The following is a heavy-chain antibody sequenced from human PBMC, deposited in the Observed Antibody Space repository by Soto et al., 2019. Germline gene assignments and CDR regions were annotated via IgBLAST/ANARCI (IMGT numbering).Heavy chain of an antibody. V-gene: IGHV3-30-3*01. CDR1: GFGFSNYA. D-gene: IGHD4-17*01. CDR2: ISYAGSSE. CDR3: ARDNYGGDY. J-gene: IGHJ4*02. Sequence: QVQLVESGGGVVQPGRSLRLSCAASGFGFSNYAMHWVRQAPGKGLEWVAVISYAGSSEYYADSVKGRFIISRDNSKSMVYLQMDSLRAEDTAVYYCARDNYGGDYWGQGTLVTVSS.